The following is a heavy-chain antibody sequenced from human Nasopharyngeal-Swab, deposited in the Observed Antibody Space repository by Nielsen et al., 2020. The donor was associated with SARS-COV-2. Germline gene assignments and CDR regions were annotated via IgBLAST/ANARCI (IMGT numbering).Heavy chain of an antibody. D-gene: IGHD1-26*01. V-gene: IGHV3-30*03. CDR2: ISYDGSNK. J-gene: IGHJ4*02. Sequence: AVISYDGSNKYYADSVKGRFTTSRDNSKNTLYLQMNSLRPEDTAVYFCARDRGGSFPSYYFDYWGQGTLVTVSS. CDR3: ARDRGGSFPSYYFDY.